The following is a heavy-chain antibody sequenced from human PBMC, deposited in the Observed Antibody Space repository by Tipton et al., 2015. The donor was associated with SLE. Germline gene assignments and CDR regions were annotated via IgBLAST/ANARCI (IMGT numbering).Heavy chain of an antibody. D-gene: IGHD2-21*01. Sequence: LSLPCTVSGGSISSGGYYWSWIRQHPGKGLEWIGYIYYSGSTYYNPSLKSRVTISVDTSKNQFSLKLSSVTAADTAVYYCASLRQVIYYMDVWGKGTTVTVSS. CDR1: GGSISSGGYY. CDR3: ASLRQVIYYMDV. CDR2: IYYSGST. V-gene: IGHV4-31*03. J-gene: IGHJ6*03.